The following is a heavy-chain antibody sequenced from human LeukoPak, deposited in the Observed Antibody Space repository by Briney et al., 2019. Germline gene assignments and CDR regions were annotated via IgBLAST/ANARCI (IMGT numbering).Heavy chain of an antibody. J-gene: IGHJ6*02. CDR3: ANTRGSIAARTYYYYGMDV. V-gene: IGHV1-69*13. D-gene: IGHD6-6*01. CDR2: IIPIFGTA. Sequence: TVKVSCKASGGTFSSYAIGWVRQAPGQGLEWMGGIIPIFGTANYAQKFQGGVTITADESTSTAYMELSSLRSEDTAVYYCANTRGSIAARTYYYYGMDVWGQGTTITVSS. CDR1: GGTFSSYA.